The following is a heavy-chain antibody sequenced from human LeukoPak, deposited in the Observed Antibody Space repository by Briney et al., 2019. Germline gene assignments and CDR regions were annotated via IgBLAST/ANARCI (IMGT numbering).Heavy chain of an antibody. CDR1: GFTFSSYG. CDR3: AKDRFVVVPAAMPSFDY. Sequence: GGSLRLSCAAPGFTFSSYGMHWVRQAPGKGLEWVAFIRYDGSNKYYADSVKGRFTISRDNSKNTLYLQMNSLRAEDTAVYYCAKDRFVVVPAAMPSFDYWGQGTLVTVSS. V-gene: IGHV3-30*02. J-gene: IGHJ4*02. D-gene: IGHD2-2*01. CDR2: IRYDGSNK.